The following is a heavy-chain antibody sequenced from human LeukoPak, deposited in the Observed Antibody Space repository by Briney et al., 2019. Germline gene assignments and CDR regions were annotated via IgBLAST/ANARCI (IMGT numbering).Heavy chain of an antibody. CDR1: GGSISSYY. D-gene: IGHD2-21*02. CDR2: IYYSGST. J-gene: IGHJ3*02. V-gene: IGHV4-59*01. Sequence: SETLFLTCTVSGGSISSYYWSWIRQPPGKGLEWIGYIYYSGSTNYNPSLKSRVTISVDTSKNQFSLKLSSVTAADTAVYYCARGAYCGGDCYFAAFDIWGQGTMVTVSS. CDR3: ARGAYCGGDCYFAAFDI.